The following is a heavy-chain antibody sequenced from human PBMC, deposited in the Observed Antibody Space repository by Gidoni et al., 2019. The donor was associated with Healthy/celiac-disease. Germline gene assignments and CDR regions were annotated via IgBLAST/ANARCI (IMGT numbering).Heavy chain of an antibody. D-gene: IGHD7-27*01. CDR2: IWYDGSNK. J-gene: IGHJ4*02. CDR1: GVTFSSYG. Sequence: QVQLVESGGGVVQPGRSLRLSCAASGVTFSSYGMHWVRQAPGKGLEWVAVIWYDGSNKYYADSVKGRFTISRDNSKNTLYLQMNSLRAEDTAVYYCARDKGLDWGFDYWGQGTLVTVSS. V-gene: IGHV3-33*01. CDR3: ARDKGLDWGFDY.